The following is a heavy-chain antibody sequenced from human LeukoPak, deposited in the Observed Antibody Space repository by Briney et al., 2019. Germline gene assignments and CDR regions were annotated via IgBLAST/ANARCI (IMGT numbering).Heavy chain of an antibody. CDR2: MNPNSGNT. D-gene: IGHD6-6*01. Sequence: GASVKVSCKASGYTFTSYDINWVRQATGQGLEWMGWMNPNSGNTGYAQKFQGRVTMTGNTSISTAYMELSSLRSEDTAVYYCARDMSPSRPRIAARPDAWWNYYGMDVWGQGTTVTVSS. J-gene: IGHJ6*02. V-gene: IGHV1-8*01. CDR3: ARDMSPSRPRIAARPDAWWNYYGMDV. CDR1: GYTFTSYD.